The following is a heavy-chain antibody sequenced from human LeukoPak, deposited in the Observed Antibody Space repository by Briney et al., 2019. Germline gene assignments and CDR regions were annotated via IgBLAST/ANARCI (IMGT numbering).Heavy chain of an antibody. J-gene: IGHJ4*02. CDR3: ARGMRSTLVDY. CDR2: ISSSSSSYI. Sequence: GGSLRPSCAASGFTFSSYSMNWVRQAPGKGLEWVSSISSSSSSYIYYADSVKGRFTISRDNAKNSLYLQMNSLRAEDTAVYYCARGMRSTLVDYWGQGTLVTVSS. V-gene: IGHV3-21*01. D-gene: IGHD2-8*01. CDR1: GFTFSSYS.